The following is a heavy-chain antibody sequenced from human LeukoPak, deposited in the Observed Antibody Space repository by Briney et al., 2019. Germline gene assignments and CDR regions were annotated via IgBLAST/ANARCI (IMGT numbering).Heavy chain of an antibody. CDR1: GGSFSGYY. CDR2: INHSGST. D-gene: IGHD3-22*01. CDR3: ARAGTYYYDSSGSPRRGNFDY. V-gene: IGHV4-34*01. J-gene: IGHJ4*02. Sequence: SETLSLTCAVYGGSFSGYYWSWIRQPPGKGLEWIGEINHSGSTNYNPSLKSRVTISVDTSKNQFSLQLSSVTAADTAVYYCARAGTYYYDSSGSPRRGNFDYWGQGTLVTVSS.